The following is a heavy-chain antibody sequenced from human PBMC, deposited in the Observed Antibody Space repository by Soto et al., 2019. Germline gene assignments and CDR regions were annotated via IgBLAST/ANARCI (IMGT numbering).Heavy chain of an antibody. V-gene: IGHV4-31*03. CDR1: AGSISTINYY. Sequence: QVQLQESGPGLVRPSQTLSLTCTVSAGSISTINYYWSWIRQHPEKGLEWIGYISYSGSTFYHSSLKSRVTISLGTSKKPFSLTLTSVTAADTAVYYCARSAQWDGFDPWGQGTMVTVSS. CDR3: ARSAQWDGFDP. D-gene: IGHD2-8*01. CDR2: ISYSGST. J-gene: IGHJ3*01.